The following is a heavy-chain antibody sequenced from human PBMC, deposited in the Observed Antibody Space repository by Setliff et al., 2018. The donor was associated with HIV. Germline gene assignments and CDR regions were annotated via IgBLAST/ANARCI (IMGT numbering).Heavy chain of an antibody. CDR2: INPNSGGT. D-gene: IGHD3-3*01. CDR3: ARGRDFWNGYYDFDS. V-gene: IGHV1-2*02. Sequence: ASVKVSCKASGYIFTVYLMHWVRQAPGQGLEWMGWINPNSGGTNYAQKFQGRVTMTRDTSISTAYMELSSLRYDDTAVYYCARGRDFWNGYYDFDSWGQGTLVTVSS. J-gene: IGHJ4*02. CDR1: GYIFTVYL.